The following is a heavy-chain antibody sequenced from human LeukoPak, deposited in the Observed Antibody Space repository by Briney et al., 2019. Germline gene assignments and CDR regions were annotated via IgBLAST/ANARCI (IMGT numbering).Heavy chain of an antibody. D-gene: IGHD3-10*01. J-gene: IGHJ4*02. CDR3: AKVSPEGRPYGSGSYYNDY. V-gene: IGHV3-23*01. Sequence: GGSLRLSCAASGFTFRGYAMTWVPPAPGKGPEWVSRIRGSGDNTYYADSVRGRFTISRDNSKSTLYLQMTSLRVEDTAVYYCAKVSPEGRPYGSGSYYNDYWGQGTLVTVSS. CDR2: IRGSGDNT. CDR1: GFTFRGYA.